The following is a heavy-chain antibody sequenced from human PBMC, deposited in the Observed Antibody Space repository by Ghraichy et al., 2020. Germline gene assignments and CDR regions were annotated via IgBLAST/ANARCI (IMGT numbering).Heavy chain of an antibody. Sequence: SETLSLTCTVSGGSISSSSYYWGWIRQPPGKGLEWIGSIYYSGSTYYNPSLKSRVTISVDTSKNQFSLKLSSVTAADTAVYYCARQELDIVVVPAVNWFDPWGQGTLVTVSS. V-gene: IGHV4-39*01. J-gene: IGHJ5*02. D-gene: IGHD2-2*01. CDR2: IYYSGST. CDR1: GGSISSSSYY. CDR3: ARQELDIVVVPAVNWFDP.